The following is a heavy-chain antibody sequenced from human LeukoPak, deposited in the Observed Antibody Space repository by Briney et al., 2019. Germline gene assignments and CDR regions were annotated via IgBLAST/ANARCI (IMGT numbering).Heavy chain of an antibody. CDR3: ARQYDSSGYQGAFDI. CDR2: IYPGDSDT. D-gene: IGHD3-22*01. Sequence: GESLKISCKGSGYSFTSYWIGWVRQMPGKGLEWMGIIYPGDSDTRYSPSFQGQVTISADKSISTAYLQWSSLKASDTAMYYCARQYDSSGYQGAFDIWGQGTMVTVSS. CDR1: GYSFTSYW. V-gene: IGHV5-51*01. J-gene: IGHJ3*02.